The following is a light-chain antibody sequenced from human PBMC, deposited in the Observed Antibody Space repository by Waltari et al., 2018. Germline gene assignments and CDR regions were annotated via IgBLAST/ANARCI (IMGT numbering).Light chain of an antibody. CDR2: RAS. CDR1: QSISSW. V-gene: IGKV1-5*03. J-gene: IGKJ1*01. Sequence: DIQMTQSPSTLSASVGDSVTITCRASQSISSWLAWYQQKPGKAPKLLIYRASSLQIGVPSRFSGSGSGTEFILTITSLQLDDFATYYCQHYNMYLETFGQGTKVEIK. CDR3: QHYNMYLET.